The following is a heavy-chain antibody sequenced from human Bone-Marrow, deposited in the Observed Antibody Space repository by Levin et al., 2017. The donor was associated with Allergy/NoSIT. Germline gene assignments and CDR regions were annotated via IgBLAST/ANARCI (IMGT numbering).Heavy chain of an antibody. CDR2: IYYSGST. D-gene: IGHD3-3*01. CDR1: GGSVSSSNYY. Sequence: NPSETLSLTCSVSGGSVSSSNYYWSWIRQTPRKGLEWIGYIYYSGSTNYNPSLKSRVTISVDTSKNQFSLKVSSVTTADTAVYYCARDPQKGRRSGYYDYLDVWGNGTTVTVSS. V-gene: IGHV4-61*01. CDR3: ARDPQKGRRSGYYDYLDV. J-gene: IGHJ6*03.